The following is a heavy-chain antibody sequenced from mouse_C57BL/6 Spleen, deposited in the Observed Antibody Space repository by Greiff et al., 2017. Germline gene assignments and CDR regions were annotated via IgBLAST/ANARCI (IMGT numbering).Heavy chain of an antibody. J-gene: IGHJ3*01. CDR1: GYTFTDYY. CDR2: INPYNGGT. V-gene: IGHV1-19*01. D-gene: IGHD2-5*01. Sequence: VQLQQSGPVLVKPGASVKMSCKASGYTFTDYYMNWVKQSHGKSLEWIGVINPYNGGTSYNQKFKGKATLTVDKSSSTAYMELNSLTSEDSAVYYCARQELGYSKDWFAYWGQWALVTVSA. CDR3: ARQELGYSKDWFAY.